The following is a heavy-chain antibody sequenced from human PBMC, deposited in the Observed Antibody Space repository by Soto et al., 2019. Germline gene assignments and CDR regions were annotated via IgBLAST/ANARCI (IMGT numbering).Heavy chain of an antibody. V-gene: IGHV1-46*01. CDR2: INPSGGST. Sequence: GASVKVSCKASGYTFTCYYIHWVRQAPGQGLEWMGIINPSGGSTSYAQKFQGRVTMTRDTSTSTVYMELSSLRSEDTAVYYCARVSYGGNPQFDYWGQGTLVTVSS. D-gene: IGHD4-17*01. CDR1: GYTFTCYY. J-gene: IGHJ4*02. CDR3: ARVSYGGNPQFDY.